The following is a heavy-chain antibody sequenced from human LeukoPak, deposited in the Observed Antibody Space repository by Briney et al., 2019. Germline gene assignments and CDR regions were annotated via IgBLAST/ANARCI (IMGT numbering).Heavy chain of an antibody. J-gene: IGHJ1*01. CDR1: GFTFDDYA. V-gene: IGHV3-9*01. CDR3: AKDTDRAAAGPIYFQH. CDR2: ISWNSGSI. D-gene: IGHD6-13*01. Sequence: GRSLRLSCAASGFTFDDYAMHWVRQAPGKGLEWVSGISWNSGSIGCAESVKGRFTISRDNAKNPLYLQMNSLRAEDTALYYCAKDTDRAAAGPIYFQHWGQGTLVTVSS.